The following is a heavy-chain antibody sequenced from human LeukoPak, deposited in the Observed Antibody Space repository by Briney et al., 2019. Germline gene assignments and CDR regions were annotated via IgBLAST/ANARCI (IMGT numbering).Heavy chain of an antibody. Sequence: GGSLRLSCAASGFTFSIYGMHWVRQAPGKGLEWVAFIRYDGSNKYYADSVKGRFTISRDNAKNSLYLQMNSLRAEDTAVYYCARDPTTYYYDSSGYFGWGQGTLVTVSS. CDR2: IRYDGSNK. V-gene: IGHV3-30*02. J-gene: IGHJ4*02. D-gene: IGHD3-22*01. CDR3: ARDPTTYYYDSSGYFG. CDR1: GFTFSIYG.